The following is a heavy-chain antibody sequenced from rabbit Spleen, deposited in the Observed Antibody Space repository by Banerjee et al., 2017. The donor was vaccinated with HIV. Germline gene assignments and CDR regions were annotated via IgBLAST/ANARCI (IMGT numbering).Heavy chain of an antibody. V-gene: IGHV1S45*01. D-gene: IGHD8-1*01. CDR3: ARDGAGGSYFAL. J-gene: IGHJ4*01. Sequence: QERLEESGGDLVKPGASLTLTCKASGLDFSGSYWICWVRQAPGKGLEWIGYIDPVFGITYYANWVSGRFSISRENAQNTVFLQMTSLTAADTATYFCARDGAGGSYFALWGPGTLVTVS. CDR1: GLDFSGSYW. CDR2: IDPVFGIT.